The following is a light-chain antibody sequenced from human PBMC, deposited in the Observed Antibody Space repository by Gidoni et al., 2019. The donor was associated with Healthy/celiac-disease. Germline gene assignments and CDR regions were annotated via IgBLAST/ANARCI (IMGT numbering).Light chain of an antibody. Sequence: DIQMTQSPSSVSASVGDRVTITCRASQGISSWLAWYQQEPGKAPKLLIYAASRLQSGVPSRFSGRGTGNDFPPTISSLQPEDFATYYCQQANSFPHTFGGGTKVEIK. J-gene: IGKJ4*01. CDR2: AAS. CDR3: QQANSFPHT. CDR1: QGISSW. V-gene: IGKV1-12*01.